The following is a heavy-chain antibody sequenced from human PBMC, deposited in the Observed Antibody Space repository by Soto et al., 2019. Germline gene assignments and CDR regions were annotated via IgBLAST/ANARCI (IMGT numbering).Heavy chain of an antibody. CDR1: GGSITGTTNY. Sequence: PSETLSLTCTVSGGSITGTTNYWGWIRQPPGKGLEWIGTVDYTGSTNYSPSLESRVTISVDTSKNQFSLNLRSVTTADTAVYYCARRTPLYASESSRFDPWGQGALVTVSS. CDR3: ARRTPLYASESSRFDP. V-gene: IGHV4-39*01. D-gene: IGHD3-10*01. CDR2: VDYTGST. J-gene: IGHJ5*02.